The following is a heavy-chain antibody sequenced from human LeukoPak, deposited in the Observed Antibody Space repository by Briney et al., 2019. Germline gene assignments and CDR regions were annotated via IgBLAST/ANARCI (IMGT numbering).Heavy chain of an antibody. V-gene: IGHV4-39*01. Sequence: SETLSLTCTVSGGSISSSSYYWGWIRQPPGKGQEWIGSIYYSGITYDNPSLKSRVTISVDTSKNQFSLKLSSVNAADAAVYYCARQGLGYCSSTSCYNAWYFDLWGRGTLVTVSS. D-gene: IGHD2-2*02. CDR1: GGSISSSSYY. J-gene: IGHJ2*01. CDR2: IYYSGIT. CDR3: ARQGLGYCSSTSCYNAWYFDL.